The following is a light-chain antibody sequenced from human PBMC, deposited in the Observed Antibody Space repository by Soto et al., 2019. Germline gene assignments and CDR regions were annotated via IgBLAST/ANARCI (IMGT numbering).Light chain of an antibody. Sequence: QSVLTQPRSVSGSPGQSVTISCTGTSSDVGDYNYVSWYQQHPGKAPKLMIYDVSERPSGFPDRFSGSKSGTTASLTISGLQAEEAADYYCCSYAGIYTWVFGGGTKLTVL. J-gene: IGLJ3*02. CDR3: CSYAGIYTWV. V-gene: IGLV2-11*01. CDR2: DVS. CDR1: SSDVGDYNY.